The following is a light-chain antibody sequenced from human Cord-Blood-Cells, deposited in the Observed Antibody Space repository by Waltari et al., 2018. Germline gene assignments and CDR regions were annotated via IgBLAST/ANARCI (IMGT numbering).Light chain of an antibody. CDR2: EGS. CDR3: CSYAGSSTWV. Sequence: QSALTQPASVSGSPGQSITISCTGTSSDVGSYNLVSWYQQHPGKAPKLMIFEGSKRPSGVSNRFSGSNSGNTASLTFSVRQAEDEADYYCCSYAGSSTWVFGGGTKLTVL. CDR1: SSDVGSYNL. J-gene: IGLJ3*02. V-gene: IGLV2-23*01.